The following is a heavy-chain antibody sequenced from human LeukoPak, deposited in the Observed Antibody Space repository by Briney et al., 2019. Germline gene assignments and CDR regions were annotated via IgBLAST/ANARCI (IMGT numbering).Heavy chain of an antibody. J-gene: IGHJ5*02. D-gene: IGHD2-2*02. V-gene: IGHV4-34*01. CDR1: GGSFSGYY. CDR2: INHGGRT. CDR3: ARGLELGYCSGASCYIWFDP. Sequence: SETLCLTCEVSGGSFSGYYWSWIRQPPGKGLEWIGEINHGGRTNYSPSLKSRVTISVDTSKNQFSLNLSSVTAADTAVYYCARGLELGYCSGASCYIWFDPWGQGTLVTVSS.